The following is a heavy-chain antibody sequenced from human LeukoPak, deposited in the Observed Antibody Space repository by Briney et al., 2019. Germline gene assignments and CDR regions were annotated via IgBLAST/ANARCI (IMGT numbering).Heavy chain of an antibody. CDR1: GGSISSSSYY. CDR2: IYYSGST. V-gene: IGHV4-39*01. D-gene: IGHD3-22*01. Sequence: SETLSLTCTVSGGSISSSSYYWGWIRQPPGKGLEWFGSIYYSGSTYYNPSLKSRVTISVDTSKNQCSLRLSSVTAADTAVYYCARSTYYYDSSGYYLNPFNYWGQGTLVTVSS. CDR3: ARSTYYYDSSGYYLNPFNY. J-gene: IGHJ4*02.